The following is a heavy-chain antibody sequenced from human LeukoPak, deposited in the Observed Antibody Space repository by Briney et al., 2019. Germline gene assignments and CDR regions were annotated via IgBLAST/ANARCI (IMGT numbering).Heavy chain of an antibody. J-gene: IGHJ4*02. D-gene: IGHD6-13*01. CDR3: VKGDIAAAGTQGFDY. V-gene: IGHV3-64D*06. CDR1: GFTYSSYA. Sequence: PGGSLRLYCSASGFTYSSYAMHWVRQAPGKGLEYVSAISSNGCSTYYADSVKGRFTISRDNSKNTLYLQMSSLRAEDTAVYYCVKGDIAAAGTQGFDYWGQGTLVTVSS. CDR2: ISSNGCST.